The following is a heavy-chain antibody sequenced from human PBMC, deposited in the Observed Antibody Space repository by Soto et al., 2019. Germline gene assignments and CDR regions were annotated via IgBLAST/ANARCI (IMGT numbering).Heavy chain of an antibody. V-gene: IGHV3-30-3*01. CDR2: ISYDGSNK. CDR3: ARDLKAHYDY. CDR1: GFTFSSYA. Sequence: GGSLRLSCAASGFTFSSYAMHWVRQAPGKGLEWVAVISYDGSNKYYADSVKGRFTISRDNSKNTLYLQMNSLRAGDTAVYYCARDLKAHYDYWGQGTLVTVSS. J-gene: IGHJ4*02.